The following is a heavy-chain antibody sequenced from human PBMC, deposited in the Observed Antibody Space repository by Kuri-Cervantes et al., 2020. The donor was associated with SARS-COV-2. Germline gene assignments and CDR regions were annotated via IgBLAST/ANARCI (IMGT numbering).Heavy chain of an antibody. CDR2: ISYDGSNK. Sequence: GESLKISCAASGFTFSSYAMHWVRQAPGKGLEWVAVISYDGSNKHYADSVKGRFTISRDNSKNTLYLQMNSLRAEDTAVYYCARVVFDTAMVYFDYWGQGTLVTVSS. CDR1: GFTFSSYA. J-gene: IGHJ4*02. D-gene: IGHD5-18*01. CDR3: ARVVFDTAMVYFDY. V-gene: IGHV3-30-3*01.